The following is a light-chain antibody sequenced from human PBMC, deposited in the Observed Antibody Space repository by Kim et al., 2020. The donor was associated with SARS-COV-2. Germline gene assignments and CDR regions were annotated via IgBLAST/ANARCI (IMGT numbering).Light chain of an antibody. J-gene: IGKJ5*01. CDR3: MQGIHPFT. CDR2: QVS. V-gene: IGKV2-30*01. CDR1: QSLVYSDGNTY. Sequence: DVVMTQSPLSLPVTLGQPASITCRSSQSLVYSDGNTYLNWFQQRPGQSPRRLIYQVSNRDSGVPDRFSGSGSGTDFTLKISRVEAEDVGVYYFMQGIHPFTFGQGTRLEIK.